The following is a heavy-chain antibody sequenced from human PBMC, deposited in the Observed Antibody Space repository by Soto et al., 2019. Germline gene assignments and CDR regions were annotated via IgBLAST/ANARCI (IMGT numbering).Heavy chain of an antibody. D-gene: IGHD6-6*01. Sequence: ASVKVSCKASGYTFTSYYMHWVRQAPGQGLEWMGIINPSGGSTSYAQKFQGRVTMTRDTSTSTVYMELSSLRSEDTAVYYCARDGVCIAARPSRGPGTHIVSWFDPWGQGTLVTVSS. CDR1: GYTFTSYY. CDR3: ARDGVCIAARPSRGPGTHIVSWFDP. V-gene: IGHV1-46*01. J-gene: IGHJ5*02. CDR2: INPSGGST.